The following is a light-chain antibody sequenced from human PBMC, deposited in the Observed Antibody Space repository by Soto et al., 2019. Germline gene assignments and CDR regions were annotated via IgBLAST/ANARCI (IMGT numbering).Light chain of an antibody. Sequence: DLPMTQSPSSLSASVGDRITITCRARQSISSYLNWYQQKPGKAPKLLIYAASSLQSGVPSRFSGSGSGTDFTLTICSLQPEDFATYYCQQSYSTPMYTFGQGTKLEIK. CDR1: QSISSY. V-gene: IGKV1-39*01. CDR2: AAS. J-gene: IGKJ2*01. CDR3: QQSYSTPMYT.